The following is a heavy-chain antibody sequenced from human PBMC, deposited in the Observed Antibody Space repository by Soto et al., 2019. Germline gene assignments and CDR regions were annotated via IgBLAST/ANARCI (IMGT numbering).Heavy chain of an antibody. CDR1: GGTFSSYS. D-gene: IGHD3-10*01. J-gene: IGHJ3*02. CDR2: IIPIFGTA. V-gene: IGHV1-69*13. CDR3: ARVGADRGAFTFDI. Sequence: AASVKVSCKASGGTFSSYSISWVRQAPGQGLEWMGGIIPIFGTANYAQKFQGRVTITADESTSTAYMELSSLRPEDTAVYYCARVGADRGAFTFDIWGQGTMVTVSS.